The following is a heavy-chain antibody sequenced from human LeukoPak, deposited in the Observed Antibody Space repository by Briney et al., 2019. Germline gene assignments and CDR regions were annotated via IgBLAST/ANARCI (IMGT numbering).Heavy chain of an antibody. V-gene: IGHV3-48*03. D-gene: IGHD4-23*01. CDR3: ARGYGGGDY. Sequence: GGSLRLSCAVSGFTFGNYEMNWVRQAPGKGLEWVSYISISGSTIYYADAVKCRFTIPRDNAKNSLYLQMNSLRADDTAVYYCARGYGGGDYWGQGTLVTASS. J-gene: IGHJ4*02. CDR1: GFTFGNYE. CDR2: ISISGSTI.